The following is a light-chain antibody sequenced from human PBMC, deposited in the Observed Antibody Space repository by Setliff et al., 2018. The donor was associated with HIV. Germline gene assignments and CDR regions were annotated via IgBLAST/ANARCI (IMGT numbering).Light chain of an antibody. CDR3: AAWDDSLSGLYV. CDR2: DVN. CDR1: SSDVGGYNY. Sequence: QSVLTQPASVSGSPGQSITISCTGTSSDVGGYNYVSWYQHHPGKAPKLMISDVNKRPSGVSNRFSGSKSGNTASLTISGLQAEDEADYYCAAWDDSLSGLYVFGAGTKV. J-gene: IGLJ1*01. V-gene: IGLV2-14*03.